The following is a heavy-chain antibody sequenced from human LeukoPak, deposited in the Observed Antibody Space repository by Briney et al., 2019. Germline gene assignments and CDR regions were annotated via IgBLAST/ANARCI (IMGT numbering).Heavy chain of an antibody. J-gene: IGHJ2*01. CDR1: GGSISNYY. Sequence: PSETLSPTCIVSGGSISNYYWSWIRQPPRKGLEWIGYVHYSGNTNYNPSLKSRVTISVDTSKNQFSLKLSSVTAADTAVYYCARMIAAAGTEYFDLWGRGTLVTVSS. V-gene: IGHV4-59*01. CDR2: VHYSGNT. CDR3: ARMIAAAGTEYFDL. D-gene: IGHD6-13*01.